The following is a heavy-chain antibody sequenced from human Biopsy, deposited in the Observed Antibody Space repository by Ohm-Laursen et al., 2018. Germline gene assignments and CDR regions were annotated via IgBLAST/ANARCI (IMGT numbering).Heavy chain of an antibody. D-gene: IGHD6-19*01. CDR3: ARNTGWYGDLYYFDY. CDR2: INPSGSTT. J-gene: IGHJ4*02. Sequence: SVTVSCNASGYSFTSYYMHWVRQAPGQGLEWMGMINPSGSTTSYPQIFQGRVTMTRDTSKSTVYMELSSLRSADTAVYLYARNTGWYGDLYYFDYWGQGTLVTVSS. CDR1: GYSFTSYY. V-gene: IGHV1-46*01.